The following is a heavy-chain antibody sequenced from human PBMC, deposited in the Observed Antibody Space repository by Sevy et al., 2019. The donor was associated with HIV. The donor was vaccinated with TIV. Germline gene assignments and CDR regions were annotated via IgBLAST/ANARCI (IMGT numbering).Heavy chain of an antibody. D-gene: IGHD5-12*01. CDR2: IKQDGSEK. V-gene: IGHV3-7*01. J-gene: IGHJ6*02. CDR3: AGEGSPYDTYYYYYGMDV. Sequence: GGSLRLSCAASGFTFNSYWMSWVRQAPGKGLEWVANIKQDGSEKYYVNSLKGRFTISRDNSKNSLFLQMNSLRAEDTAVYYCAGEGSPYDTYYYYYGMDVWGQGTTVTVSS. CDR1: GFTFNSYW.